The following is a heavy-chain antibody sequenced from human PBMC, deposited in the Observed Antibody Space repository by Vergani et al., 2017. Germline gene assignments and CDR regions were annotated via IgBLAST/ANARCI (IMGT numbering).Heavy chain of an antibody. CDR1: GFTFSSYA. CDR2: ISGSGGNT. D-gene: IGHD6-13*01. V-gene: IGHV3-23*01. J-gene: IGHJ6*02. CDR3: AKAQGPRYRAGIFCSYYYGLYL. Sequence: EVQLLESGGNLIQPGGSLRLSCGASGFTFSSYAMTWVRLAPGKGLQWVSAISGSGGNTFYTDSVKGRFTISRDNSKDTQYLQMISLRVEDTAIYYCAKAQGPRYRAGIFCSYYYGLYLWGQGTTVTVSS.